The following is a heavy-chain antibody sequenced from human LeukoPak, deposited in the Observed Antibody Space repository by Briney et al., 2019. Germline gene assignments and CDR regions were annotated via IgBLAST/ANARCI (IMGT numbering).Heavy chain of an antibody. CDR1: GNSISSYY. Sequence: KPSETLSLTCTVSGNSISSYYWSWIRQPPGQVLEWIGHIYDSGSTKYNPSLKSRVTISVDTSKNQFSLKLTSVTAADTAVYYCARVFGFLGGRGTPTKYWYFDLWGRGTLVTVSS. CDR2: IYDSGST. J-gene: IGHJ2*01. CDR3: ARVFGFLGGRGTPTKYWYFDL. V-gene: IGHV4-59*01. D-gene: IGHD1-26*01.